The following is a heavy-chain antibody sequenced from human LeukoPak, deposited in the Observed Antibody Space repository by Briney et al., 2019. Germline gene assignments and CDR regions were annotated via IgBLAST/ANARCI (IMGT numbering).Heavy chain of an antibody. CDR2: IIGGDGRT. CDR1: GITFSTYT. V-gene: IGHV3-23*01. Sequence: GGSLRLSCVASGITFSTYTMSWVRQAPGKGLEWVSVIIGGDGRTYYADSVKGRFTISRDNSKNTLYLQMNSLRAEDTAVYHCAKSGYNNPLYYYYGMDVWGQGTTVTVSS. D-gene: IGHD1-14*01. CDR3: AKSGYNNPLYYYYGMDV. J-gene: IGHJ6*02.